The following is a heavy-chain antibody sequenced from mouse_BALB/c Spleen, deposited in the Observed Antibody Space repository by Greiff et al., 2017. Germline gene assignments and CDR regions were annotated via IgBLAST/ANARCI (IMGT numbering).Heavy chain of an antibody. Sequence: EVQRVESGGGLVKPGGSLKLSCAASGFTFSSYAMSWVRQTPEKRLEWVASISSGGSTYYPDSVKGRFTISRDNARNILYLQMSSLRSEDTAMYYCARGSTMITTTVSWFAYWGQGTLVTVSA. CDR2: ISSGGST. CDR1: GFTFSSYA. D-gene: IGHD2-4*01. CDR3: ARGSTMITTTVSWFAY. V-gene: IGHV5-6-5*01. J-gene: IGHJ3*01.